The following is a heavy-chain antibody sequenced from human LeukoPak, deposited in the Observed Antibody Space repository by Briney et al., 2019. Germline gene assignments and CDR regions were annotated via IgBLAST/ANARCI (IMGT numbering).Heavy chain of an antibody. CDR3: AKSRVGDGPDSFHDAFDI. V-gene: IGHV1-8*01. J-gene: IGHJ3*02. CDR2: MNPNNGNT. CDR1: GYTFTIFD. D-gene: IGHD3-16*01. Sequence: ASVKVSCKASGYTFTIFDIYWVRQAPGQGLEWMGWMNPNNGNTGYAPRFQGRVTMTRDTSMSTAYLELSSLRSDDTAVYYCAKSRVGDGPDSFHDAFDIWGQGTIVTVSS.